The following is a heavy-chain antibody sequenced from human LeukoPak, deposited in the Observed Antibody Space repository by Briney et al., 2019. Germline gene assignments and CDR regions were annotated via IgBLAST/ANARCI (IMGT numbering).Heavy chain of an antibody. CDR3: ATDRRGAGIVAHGTWTFDY. Sequence: GGPLRLSCTASGFTFGDYGMSWVRQAPGKGLEWVGFIRRKAFGGTTEYAASVKGRFTISRDDSKIIAYLQMNTLKTEDTAVYYCATDRRGAGIVAHGTWTFDYWGQGTLVTVSS. CDR2: IRRKAFGGTT. V-gene: IGHV3-49*04. CDR1: GFTFGDYG. D-gene: IGHD6-13*01. J-gene: IGHJ4*02.